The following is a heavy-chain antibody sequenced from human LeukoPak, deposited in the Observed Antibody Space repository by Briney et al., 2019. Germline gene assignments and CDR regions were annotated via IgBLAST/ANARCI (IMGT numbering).Heavy chain of an antibody. J-gene: IGHJ4*02. CDR1: GFTFSTYA. Sequence: GALRLSCAVSGFTFSTYAMSWVRQAPGKGLEWVSTISTSAGSTYYADSVKGRFTISRDTSKNTLYPQMNSLRAEDTAIYYCAKGPRAASGTSYWGQGTLVTVSS. V-gene: IGHV3-23*01. D-gene: IGHD6-13*01. CDR3: AKGPRAASGTSY. CDR2: ISTSAGST.